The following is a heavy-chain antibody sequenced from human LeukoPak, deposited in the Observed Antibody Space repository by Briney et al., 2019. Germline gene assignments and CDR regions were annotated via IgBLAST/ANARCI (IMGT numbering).Heavy chain of an antibody. CDR3: ARDYYDILFGYYFDY. D-gene: IGHD3-9*01. J-gene: IGHJ4*02. V-gene: IGHV1-3*01. CDR2: INAGNGNT. Sequence: ASVKVSCKASGYTFTSCAMHWVRQAPGQRLEWMGWINAGNGNTKYSQKFQGRVTITRDTSASTAYMELSSLRSEDTAVYYCARDYYDILFGYYFDYWGQGTLVTVSS. CDR1: GYTFTSCA.